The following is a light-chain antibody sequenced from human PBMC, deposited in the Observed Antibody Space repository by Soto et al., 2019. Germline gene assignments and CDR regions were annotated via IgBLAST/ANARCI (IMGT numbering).Light chain of an antibody. J-gene: IGKJ1*01. Sequence: DIVMTQSPDSLAVSLGERATINCKSSQSVLYSSNNKNYLAWYQQKPGQPPKLLIYWASTRASGVPDRFSGSGSGTDFTLTISSLQAEDVAVYYCQQYYSTPPLFGQGTKVEIK. CDR1: QSVLYSSNNKNY. V-gene: IGKV4-1*01. CDR3: QQYYSTPPL. CDR2: WAS.